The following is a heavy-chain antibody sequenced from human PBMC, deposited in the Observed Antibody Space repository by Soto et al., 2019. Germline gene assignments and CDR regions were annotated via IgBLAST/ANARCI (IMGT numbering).Heavy chain of an antibody. V-gene: IGHV1-2*02. CDR2: INPNSGGT. CDR1: GYTFTGYY. J-gene: IGHJ6*02. D-gene: IGHD1-1*01. Sequence: SVKVSCKASGYTFTGYYMHWVRQAPGQGLEWMGWINPNSGGTNYAQKFQGRVTMTRDTSISTAYMELSRLRSDDTAVYYCAAGNLDYYYYYGMDVWGQGTTVTVSS. CDR3: AAGNLDYYYYYGMDV.